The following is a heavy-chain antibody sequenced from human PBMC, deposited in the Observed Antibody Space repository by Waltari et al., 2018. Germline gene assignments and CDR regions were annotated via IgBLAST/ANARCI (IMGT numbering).Heavy chain of an antibody. CDR1: GFTFDDYA. CDR3: AKDTDAYGRVAFDI. Sequence: EVQLVESGGGLVQPGRSLRLSCAASGFTFDDYAMHWVRQAPGKGLGWVAGISWNSGSIGYSDSVKGRFTISRDHAKNSLYLQMNSRRAEDTALYYCAKDTDAYGRVAFDIWGQGTMVTVSS. CDR2: ISWNSGSI. D-gene: IGHD3-10*02. V-gene: IGHV3-9*01. J-gene: IGHJ3*02.